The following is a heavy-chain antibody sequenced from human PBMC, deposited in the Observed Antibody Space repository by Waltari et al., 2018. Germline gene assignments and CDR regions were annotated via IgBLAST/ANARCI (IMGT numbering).Heavy chain of an antibody. CDR1: GFTFSSFW. Sequence: EVQLVESGGGLVQPGGSLRLSCAASGFTFSSFWMSWVRPAPGKGLEWVANIKQDGSEKYYVDSVKGRFTISRDNAKNSLYLQMNSLRAEDTAVYYCARINDYYDSSGLDYWGQGTLVTVSS. D-gene: IGHD3-22*01. J-gene: IGHJ4*02. CDR3: ARINDYYDSSGLDY. V-gene: IGHV3-7*01. CDR2: IKQDGSEK.